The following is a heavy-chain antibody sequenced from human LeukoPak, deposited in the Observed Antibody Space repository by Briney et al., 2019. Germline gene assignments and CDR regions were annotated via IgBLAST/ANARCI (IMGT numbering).Heavy chain of an antibody. CDR3: ARAAIAVAGTSGLRGWWFDP. CDR2: IYYSGTT. D-gene: IGHD6-19*01. Sequence: SETLSLTCTVSGGSISSGDYYWSWIRQPPGKGLEWIGYIYYSGTTYYNPSLKSRVTISVDTSKNQFSLKLTSVTAADTAVYYCARAAIAVAGTSGLRGWWFDPWGQGTLVTVSS. V-gene: IGHV4-30-4*01. J-gene: IGHJ5*02. CDR1: GGSISSGDYY.